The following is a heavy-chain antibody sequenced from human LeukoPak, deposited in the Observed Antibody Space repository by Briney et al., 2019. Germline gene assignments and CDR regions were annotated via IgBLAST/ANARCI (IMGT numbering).Heavy chain of an antibody. CDR2: IIPILGIA. Sequence: SVKVSCKASGGTFSSYAICWVRQAPGQGLEWMGRIIPILGIANYAQKFQGRVTITADKSTSTAYMELSSLRSEDTAVYYCARVTAAAGTPRAGSAFDYWGQGTLVTVSS. D-gene: IGHD6-13*01. V-gene: IGHV1-69*04. J-gene: IGHJ4*02. CDR1: GGTFSSYA. CDR3: ARVTAAAGTPRAGSAFDY.